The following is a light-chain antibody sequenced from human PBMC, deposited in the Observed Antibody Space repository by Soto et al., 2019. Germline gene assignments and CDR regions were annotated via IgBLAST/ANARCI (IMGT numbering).Light chain of an antibody. V-gene: IGKV3-20*01. Sequence: EIVLTQSAGTLSLSPGQRATLSCRASQSVNSSYLAWFQQKPGQAPRLLIYGASTRATGIPDRFSGSGAGTDFTLTISILEPEDFALYYCQQYGSSPQTFGQGTKVEIK. CDR1: QSVNSSY. CDR3: QQYGSSPQT. J-gene: IGKJ1*01. CDR2: GAS.